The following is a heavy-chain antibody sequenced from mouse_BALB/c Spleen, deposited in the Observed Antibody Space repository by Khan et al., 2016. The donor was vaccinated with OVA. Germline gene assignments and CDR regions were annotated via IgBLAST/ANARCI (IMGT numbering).Heavy chain of an antibody. D-gene: IGHD2-13*01. CDR1: GFSLTSYG. V-gene: IGHV2-2*02. J-gene: IGHJ1*01. CDR2: IWSGGTT. CDR3: ARNGDYVHWYFGV. Sequence: VKLEESGPGLVQPSQSLSITCTVSGFSLTSYGVHWVRQSPGKGLEWLGVIWSGGTTDYNAAFIFRLSISKDNSKCLVFFKMNRLQANDTAMYYCARNGDYVHWYFGVWGAGTTVTVSS.